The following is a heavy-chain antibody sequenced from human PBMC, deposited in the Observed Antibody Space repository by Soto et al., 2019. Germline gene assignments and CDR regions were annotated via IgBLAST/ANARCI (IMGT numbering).Heavy chain of an antibody. CDR2: IIPMFGTT. CDR3: ARELDPYYGGNSLSLDY. CDR1: GGSFSTYG. Sequence: QVQLMQSGAEVKKPGSSVKVSCEASGGSFSTYGMNWVRLAPGQGLEWLGGIIPMFGTTNYAQKFQGRVTITADXSXNXXYMELNYLRSEDTAMYYCARELDPYYGGNSLSLDYWGQGTLVTVSS. D-gene: IGHD4-17*01. V-gene: IGHV1-69*13. J-gene: IGHJ4*02.